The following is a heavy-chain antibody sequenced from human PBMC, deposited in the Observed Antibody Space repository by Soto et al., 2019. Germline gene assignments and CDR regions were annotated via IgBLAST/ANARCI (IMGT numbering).Heavy chain of an antibody. CDR2: INPNSGGT. D-gene: IGHD3-22*01. J-gene: IGHJ4*02. CDR1: GYTFTGYY. V-gene: IGHV1-2*04. CDR3: AREGGDYDSGGYYYV. Sequence: GASVKVSCKASGYTFTGYYMHWVRQAPGQGLEWMGWINPNSGGTNYAQKFQGWVTMTRDTSISTAYMELSRLRSDDTAVYYCAREGGDYDSGGYYYVWGQEPLVTVS.